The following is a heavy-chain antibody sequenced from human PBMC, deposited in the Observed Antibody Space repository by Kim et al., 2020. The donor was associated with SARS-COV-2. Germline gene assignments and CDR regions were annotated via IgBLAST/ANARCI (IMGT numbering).Heavy chain of an antibody. Sequence: GGSLRLSCAAAGFSFSGFWMSWVRQAPEKGLEWVANIRPDGSGKYYAESVKGRFTISRDNTKNSLYLQLNSLRAEDTAVSYCAMTPTEMVRGYWGQGTLVTVSS. CDR1: GFSFSGFW. CDR2: IRPDGSGK. J-gene: IGHJ4*02. CDR3: AMTPTEMVRGY. V-gene: IGHV3-7*03. D-gene: IGHD3-10*01.